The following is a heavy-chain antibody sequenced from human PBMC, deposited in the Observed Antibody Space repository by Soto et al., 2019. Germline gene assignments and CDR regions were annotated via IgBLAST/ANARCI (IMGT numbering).Heavy chain of an antibody. J-gene: IGHJ4*02. V-gene: IGHV4-59*01. CDR3: ARGQLLPGY. CDR1: GVSISRYY. CDR2: IHHSGRT. Sequence: PSETLSLTCTVSGVSISRYYWSWMRQSPGKEMEWIGFIHHSGRTNSNPSLQSRLTMSVDTSKNQFSLSLSSVTAADTAVYYCARGQLLPGYWGQGTLVTVSS. D-gene: IGHD2-15*01.